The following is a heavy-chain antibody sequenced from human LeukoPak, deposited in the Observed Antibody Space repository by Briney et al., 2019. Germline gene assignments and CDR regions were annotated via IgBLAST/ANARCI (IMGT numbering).Heavy chain of an antibody. D-gene: IGHD3-9*01. J-gene: IGHJ5*02. V-gene: IGHV1-18*04. CDR2: ISAYNGNT. CDR1: GYTFTSYG. CDR3: ARGRYFEPQPSDWFDP. Sequence: GASVTVSCKASGYTFTSYGISWVRQAPGQGLEWMGGISAYNGNTSYAQKLQGRVTMTTDTSTSQAYMELRSLRSDDTAVYYCARGRYFEPQPSDWFDPWGQGTLVTVSS.